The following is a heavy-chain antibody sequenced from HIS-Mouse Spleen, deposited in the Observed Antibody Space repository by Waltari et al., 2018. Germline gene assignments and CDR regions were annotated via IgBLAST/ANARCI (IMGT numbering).Heavy chain of an antibody. CDR2: INHSGST. J-gene: IGHJ4*02. V-gene: IGHV4-34*01. Sequence: QVQLQQWGAGLLKPSETLSLTCAVYGGSFSGYYWSWIRQPPGKGLEWIGEINHSGSTNYNPSVKSRVTISVDTSKNQFSLKLSSVTAADTAVYYCARGLAARFDYWGQGTLVTVSS. D-gene: IGHD6-6*01. CDR3: ARGLAARFDY. CDR1: GGSFSGYY.